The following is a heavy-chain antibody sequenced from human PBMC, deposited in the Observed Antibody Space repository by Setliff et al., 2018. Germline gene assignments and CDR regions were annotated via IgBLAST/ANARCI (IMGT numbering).Heavy chain of an antibody. CDR1: GGPFSDYY. D-gene: IGHD3-10*01. V-gene: IGHV4-34*01. CDR3: AASRAYTGAVEEWFLPKTFDF. CDR2: INPSGTT. Sequence: SETLSLTCTFYGGPFSDYYWGWVRQTPGKGLEWIAEINPSGTTNYIPSLKSRLTISVDTSKNQFSLKLSSVTAADAALYYCAASRAYTGAVEEWFLPKTFDFWGQGSPVTVSS. J-gene: IGHJ4*02.